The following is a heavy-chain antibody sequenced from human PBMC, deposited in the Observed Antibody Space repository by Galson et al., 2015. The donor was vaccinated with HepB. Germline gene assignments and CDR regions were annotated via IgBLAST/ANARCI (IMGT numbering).Heavy chain of an antibody. CDR3: AGRAFGGVIVSAVDY. D-gene: IGHD3-16*02. J-gene: IGHJ4*02. Sequence: ETLSLTCAVYGGSFSGYYWSWIRQPPGKGLEWIGEINHSGSTNYNPSLKSRVTISVDKSKNQFSLKLSSVTAADTAVYYCAGRAFGGVIVSAVDYWGQGTLVTVSS. CDR2: INHSGST. CDR1: GGSFSGYY. V-gene: IGHV4-34*01.